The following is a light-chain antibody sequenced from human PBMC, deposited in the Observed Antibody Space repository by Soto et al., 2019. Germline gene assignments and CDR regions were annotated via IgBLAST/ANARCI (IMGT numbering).Light chain of an antibody. V-gene: IGKV1D-16*01. CDR3: QQYNNSPLT. CDR2: ATS. CDR1: RGIRGW. J-gene: IGKJ5*01. Sequence: DIKMTQSPSSLSAFIGDRVTITCRASRGIRGWLAWYQLKPGKAPKSLIYATSTLQDGVPSRFSGNGSETEFTLTISSLQSEDIATYYCQQYNNSPLTFGGGTRLEIK.